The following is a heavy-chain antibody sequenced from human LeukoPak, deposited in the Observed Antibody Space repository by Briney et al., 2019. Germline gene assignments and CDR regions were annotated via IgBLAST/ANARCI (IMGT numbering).Heavy chain of an antibody. CDR1: GFTFSSYT. J-gene: IGHJ6*02. V-gene: IGHV3-48*02. CDR3: ARVDYDFWSGYPIRAYYYGMDV. CDR2: ISRSRSTK. D-gene: IGHD3-3*01. Sequence: QAGGPLGLSCAASGFTFSSYTRSWVRQAPGKGLEWVGYISRSRSTKSYADSVKGRFTISRDNAKNSLYLQMSSLRDEDTAVYYCARVDYDFWSGYPIRAYYYGMDVWGQGTTVTVSS.